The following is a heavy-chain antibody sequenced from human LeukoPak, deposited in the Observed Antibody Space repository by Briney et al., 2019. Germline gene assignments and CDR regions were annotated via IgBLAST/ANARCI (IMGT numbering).Heavy chain of an antibody. CDR1: GGSISSGDYY. D-gene: IGHD3-3*02. Sequence: SETLSLTCTVSGGSISSGDYYWSWIRQPPGKGLEWIGYINYSGSTYYNPSPKSQVTISVDTSKNQFSLMLSSVTAADTAVYYCARKEAFSYFDYWGQGTLVTVSS. CDR3: ARKEAFSYFDY. J-gene: IGHJ4*02. V-gene: IGHV4-30-4*01. CDR2: INYSGST.